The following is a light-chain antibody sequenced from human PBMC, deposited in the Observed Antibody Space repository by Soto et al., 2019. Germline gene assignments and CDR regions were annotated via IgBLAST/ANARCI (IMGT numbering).Light chain of an antibody. CDR3: QQRASWT. J-gene: IGKJ1*01. Sequence: EVVLTQSPATLSLSPGERATLSCRASQSVSRYLAWYQQKPGQAPRLLIYDASNRATGIPARFSGSGSGTDVALNTSSLEPDDASVYDCQQRASWTVGQGTNVEIK. V-gene: IGKV3-11*01. CDR2: DAS. CDR1: QSVSRY.